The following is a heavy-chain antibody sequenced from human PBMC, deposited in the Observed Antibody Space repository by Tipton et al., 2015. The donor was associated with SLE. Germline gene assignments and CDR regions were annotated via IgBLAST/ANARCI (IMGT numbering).Heavy chain of an antibody. J-gene: IGHJ4*02. CDR2: IHHSGST. CDR1: GGSISSYY. CDR3: ARDQVGVGDLDF. V-gene: IGHV4-59*01. Sequence: LRLSCTVSGGSISSYYWNWIRQPPGKGLEWIGHIHHSGSTTYIPSLQSRVTISRDPSKNQFSLNLTSVTAADTAVYYCARDQVGVGDLDFWGQGSLVTVSS. D-gene: IGHD3-16*01.